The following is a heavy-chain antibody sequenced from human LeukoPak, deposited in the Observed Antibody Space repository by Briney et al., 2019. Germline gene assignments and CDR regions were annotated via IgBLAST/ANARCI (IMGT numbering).Heavy chain of an antibody. V-gene: IGHV4-38-2*02. CDR3: ARDQPSASGFDP. CDR1: GYSISSGYD. CDR2: IYHSGNT. J-gene: IGHJ5*02. Sequence: SETLSLTCAVSGYSISSGYDWAWIRQPPGKGLECIGSIYHSGNTYYNPSLKSRVTISIDTSKNQFSLKLSSVTAADTAVYYCARDQPSASGFDPWGQGTLVTVSS.